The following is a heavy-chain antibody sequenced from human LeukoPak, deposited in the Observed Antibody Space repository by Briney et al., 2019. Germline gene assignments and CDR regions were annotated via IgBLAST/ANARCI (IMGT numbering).Heavy chain of an antibody. J-gene: IGHJ4*02. CDR3: ARDQWIAAAGPFDY. V-gene: IGHV4-39*07. D-gene: IGHD6-13*01. CDR2: IYSSGST. Sequence: SETLSLTCTVSGGSLSSSNYYWGWIRQPPGKGLEWVGSIYSSGSTYYNPSLKSRVTISVDTSKNQFSLKLSSVTAADTAVYYCARDQWIAAAGPFDYWGQGTLVTVSS. CDR1: GGSLSSSNYY.